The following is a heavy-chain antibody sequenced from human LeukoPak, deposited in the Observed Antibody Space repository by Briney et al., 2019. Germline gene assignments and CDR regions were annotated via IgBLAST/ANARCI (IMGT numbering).Heavy chain of an antibody. V-gene: IGHV3-30-3*01. Sequence: PGGSLRLSCAASGFTFSSYAMHWVRQAPGKGLEWVAVISYDGSNKYYADSVKGRFTISRDNSKNTLYLQMNSLRAEDTAVYYCARELTYYYGSGSPRWFDPWGQGTLVTVSS. CDR2: ISYDGSNK. D-gene: IGHD3-10*01. CDR1: GFTFSSYA. J-gene: IGHJ5*02. CDR3: ARELTYYYGSGSPRWFDP.